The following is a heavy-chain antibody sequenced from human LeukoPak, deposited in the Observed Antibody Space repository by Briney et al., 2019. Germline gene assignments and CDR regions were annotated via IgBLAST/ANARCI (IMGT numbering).Heavy chain of an antibody. J-gene: IGHJ6*03. D-gene: IGHD2-2*02. CDR3: AREYRYCSSTSCYKRYMDV. Sequence: SETLSLTCTVSGGSISSGDYYWSWIRQPPGKGLEWIGYIYYSGSTCYNPSLKSRVTISVDTSKNQFSLKLSSVTAADTAVYYCAREYRYCSSTSCYKRYMDVWGKGTTVTVSS. CDR2: IYYSGST. CDR1: GGSISSGDYY. V-gene: IGHV4-30-4*08.